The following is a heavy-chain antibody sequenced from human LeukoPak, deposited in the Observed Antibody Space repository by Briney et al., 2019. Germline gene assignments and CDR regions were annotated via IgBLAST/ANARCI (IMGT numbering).Heavy chain of an antibody. CDR3: ARGRGRGPNWFDP. D-gene: IGHD2-15*01. CDR2: INHSGST. Sequence: SETLSLTCAVYGGSFSGYYWSWIRQPPGKGLEWIGEINHSGSTNYNPSLKSRVTISVDTSKNQFSLKLSSVTAADTAVYYCARGRGRGPNWFDPWGQGTRVTVSS. J-gene: IGHJ5*02. CDR1: GGSFSGYY. V-gene: IGHV4-34*01.